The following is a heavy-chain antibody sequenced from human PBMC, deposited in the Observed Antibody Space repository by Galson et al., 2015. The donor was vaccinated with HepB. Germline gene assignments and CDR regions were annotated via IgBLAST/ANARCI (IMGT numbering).Heavy chain of an antibody. CDR2: ISYDGSNK. V-gene: IGHV3-30*04. Sequence: SLRHSCAASGFTFNSYAMHWVRQAQGKGLEWVADISYDGSNKYYADSVKGRFTISRDNSKNTLYLQMNSLRAEDTAVYYCAREFSKYYYDSEGWFDPWGQGTLVTVSS. CDR3: AREFSKYYYDSEGWFDP. J-gene: IGHJ5*02. D-gene: IGHD3-22*01. CDR1: GFTFNSYA.